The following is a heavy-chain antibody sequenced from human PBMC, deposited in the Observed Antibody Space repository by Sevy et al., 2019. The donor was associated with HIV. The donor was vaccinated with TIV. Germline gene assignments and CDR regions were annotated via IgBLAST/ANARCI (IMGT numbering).Heavy chain of an antibody. D-gene: IGHD2-21*02. CDR2: ISHDERYK. Sequence: GGSLRLSCAASGFSFSDYDMHWVRQAPGKGLDWVAVISHDERYKNYADSVKVRFTISRDNFKNTLFLQRDSLRPEDTAVYFCARLVSCGGDCYYLDSWGQGALVTVSS. CDR3: ARLVSCGGDCYYLDS. J-gene: IGHJ4*02. V-gene: IGHV3-30*01. CDR1: GFSFSDYD.